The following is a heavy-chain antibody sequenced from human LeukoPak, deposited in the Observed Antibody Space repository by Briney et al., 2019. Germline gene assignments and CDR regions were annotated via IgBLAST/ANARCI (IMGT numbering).Heavy chain of an antibody. J-gene: IGHJ4*02. Sequence: PSETLSLTCTVSGGSISSYYWSWIRQPAGKGLEWIGYIYYSGSTKYNPTLKSRVTISVDTSKNQFSLKLSSVTAADTAVYYCAKQSGSSPYYFDYWGQGTLVTVSS. D-gene: IGHD6-6*01. V-gene: IGHV4-59*08. CDR3: AKQSGSSPYYFDY. CDR2: IYYSGST. CDR1: GGSISSYY.